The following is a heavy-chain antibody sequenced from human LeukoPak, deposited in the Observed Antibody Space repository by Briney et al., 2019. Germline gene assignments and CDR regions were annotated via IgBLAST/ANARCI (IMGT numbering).Heavy chain of an antibody. CDR1: GFTFSSYA. J-gene: IGHJ4*02. CDR2: ISYDGSNK. V-gene: IGHV3-30*04. D-gene: IGHD2-8*01. CDR3: ASNGARHGSVALDY. Sequence: GGSLRLSCAASGFTFSSYAMHWVRQAPGKGLKWVAVISYDGSNKYYADSVKGRFTISRDNSKNTLYLQMNSLRAEDTAVYYCASNGARHGSVALDYWGQGTLVTVSS.